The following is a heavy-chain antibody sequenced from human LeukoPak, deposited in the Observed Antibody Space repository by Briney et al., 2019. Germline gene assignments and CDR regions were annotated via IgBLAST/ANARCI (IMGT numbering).Heavy chain of an antibody. CDR1: GGSISSGGYY. J-gene: IGHJ6*03. Sequence: SETLSLTCTVSGGSISSGGYYWSWIRQHPGKGLEWIGYIYYSGSTYYNPSLKSRVTISVDTSKNQFSLKLSSVTAADTAVYYCARDPYSYYYYMDVWGKGTTVTVSS. D-gene: IGHD4-11*01. V-gene: IGHV4-31*03. CDR3: ARDPYSYYYYMDV. CDR2: IYYSGST.